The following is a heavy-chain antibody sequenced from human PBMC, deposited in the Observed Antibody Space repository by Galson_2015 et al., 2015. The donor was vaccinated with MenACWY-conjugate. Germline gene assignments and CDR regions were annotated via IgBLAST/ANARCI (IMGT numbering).Heavy chain of an antibody. CDR1: GYTFPSYD. Sequence: VKVSCKASGYTFPSYDMNWVRQAPGHGLAWMGWINTKTGNPIYAQDFTGRFVFSLDTSVSTAYLQISSLKAQDTAVYFCARRSWARGVLPPFMDAWGQGTTVTVSS. D-gene: IGHD2-8*01. CDR3: ARRSWARGVLPPFMDA. J-gene: IGHJ6*02. V-gene: IGHV7-4-1*02. CDR2: INTKTGNP.